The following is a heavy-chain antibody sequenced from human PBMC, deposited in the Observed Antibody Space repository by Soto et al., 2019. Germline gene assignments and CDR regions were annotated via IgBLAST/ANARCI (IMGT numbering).Heavy chain of an antibody. J-gene: IGHJ4*02. CDR1: GFTFSSYG. CDR2: IWFDGSNK. Sequence: QVQLVESGGGVVQPGRSLRLSCAASGFTFSSYGMHWVRQAPGKGLEWVAVIWFDGSNKFYADSVKGRFTISREKSKNTVSLQMNRLRDEDSAAYYCATTGPYWGQGTLGTVSS. CDR3: ATTGPY. V-gene: IGHV3-33*01.